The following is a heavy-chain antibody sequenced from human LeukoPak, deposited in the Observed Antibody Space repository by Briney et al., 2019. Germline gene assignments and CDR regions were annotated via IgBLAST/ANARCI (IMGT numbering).Heavy chain of an antibody. V-gene: IGHV3-13*04. CDR2: IGPAGDT. CDR3: AREDTALAHYGMNV. Sequence: PGGSLRLSCAASGFTFSSYDMHWVRLPTGKGLEWVSAIGPAGDTYYSDSVKGRFTISRENAKNSLYLQMNSLRAEDTAVYYCAREDTALAHYGMNVWGQGTTVTVSS. J-gene: IGHJ6*02. D-gene: IGHD5-18*01. CDR1: GFTFSSYD.